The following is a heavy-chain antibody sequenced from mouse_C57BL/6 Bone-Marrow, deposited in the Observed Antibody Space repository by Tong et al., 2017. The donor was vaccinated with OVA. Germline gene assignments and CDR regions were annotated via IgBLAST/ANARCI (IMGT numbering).Heavy chain of an antibody. V-gene: IGHV1-9*01. CDR2: ILPGSGST. Sequence: VQLQESGAELMKPGASVKISCKATGYTFSSYWIEWVKQRPGHGLEWIGEILPGSGSTNYNEKFKGKATFTADTSSNTAYMQLSSLTSEDPAVYYCARPPPPYYFDYWGQGTPLTVSS. CDR3: ARPPPPYYFDY. J-gene: IGHJ2*01. CDR1: GYTFSSYW.